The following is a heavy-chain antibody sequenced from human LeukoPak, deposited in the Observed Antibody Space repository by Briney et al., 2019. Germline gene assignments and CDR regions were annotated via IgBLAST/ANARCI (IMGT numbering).Heavy chain of an antibody. CDR2: INQDGSEK. CDR3: ARAYWGSVDN. V-gene: IGHV3-7*03. J-gene: IGHJ4*02. D-gene: IGHD7-27*01. Sequence: GGSLRLSCAASGFTFSSYWMSWVRQAPGKGLEWVANINQDGSEKYYVDSMKGRFAMSRDNPKKSLFLQINGLTDEDTAVYYCARAYWGSVDNWGQGTPVTVS. CDR1: GFTFSSYW.